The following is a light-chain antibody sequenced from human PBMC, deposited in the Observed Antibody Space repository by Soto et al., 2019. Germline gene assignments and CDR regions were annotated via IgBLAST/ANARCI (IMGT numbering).Light chain of an antibody. V-gene: IGKV1-39*01. Sequence: DIQMTQSPSSLSASVGDRVTITCRASQNINRYLSWYQQKPGKAPMLLIYAASSLHSGVPSRFLGSGSGTDFTLTISSLQPEDIATYCCQQTYSTPPVTFGQGTRLEIK. CDR3: QQTYSTPPVT. J-gene: IGKJ5*01. CDR2: AAS. CDR1: QNINRY.